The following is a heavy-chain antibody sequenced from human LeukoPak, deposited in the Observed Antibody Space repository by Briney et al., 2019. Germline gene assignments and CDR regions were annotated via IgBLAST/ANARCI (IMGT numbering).Heavy chain of an antibody. Sequence: SETLSLTCTVSGGSISSYYWSWIRQPPGKGLGWIGYIYYSGSTNYNPSLKSRVTISVDTSKNQFSLKLSSVTAADTAVYYCARAVFWSGYHYYYYYYMDVWGKGTTVTVSS. D-gene: IGHD3-3*01. CDR3: ARAVFWSGYHYYYYYYMDV. CDR1: GGSISSYY. CDR2: IYYSGST. J-gene: IGHJ6*03. V-gene: IGHV4-59*12.